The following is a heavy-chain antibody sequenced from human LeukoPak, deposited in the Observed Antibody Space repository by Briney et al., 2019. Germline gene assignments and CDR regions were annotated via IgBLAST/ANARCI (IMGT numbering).Heavy chain of an antibody. CDR2: ISYDGSNK. D-gene: IGHD2-2*01. CDR1: GFTFSSYA. J-gene: IGHJ4*02. CDR3: ARAHCSSTSCYGDY. Sequence: PGGSLRLSCAASGFTFSSYAMHWVRQAPGKGLEWVAVISYDGSNKYYADSVKGRFTISRDNSKNTLYLQMNSLRAEDTAVYYCARAHCSSTSCYGDYWGQGTLVTVSS. V-gene: IGHV3-30-3*01.